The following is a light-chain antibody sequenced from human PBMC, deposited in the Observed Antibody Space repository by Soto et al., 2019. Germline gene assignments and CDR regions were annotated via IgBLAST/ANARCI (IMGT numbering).Light chain of an antibody. Sequence: IVLTQSPATLSLSPGERATLSCRASQSVSSYLAWYQQKPGQAPRLLIFGASNRATGIPARFSGSGSGTDFTLTISSLEPEDSAVYYCQQRSNWPSITFGQGTRLEIK. V-gene: IGKV3-11*01. J-gene: IGKJ5*01. CDR1: QSVSSY. CDR2: GAS. CDR3: QQRSNWPSIT.